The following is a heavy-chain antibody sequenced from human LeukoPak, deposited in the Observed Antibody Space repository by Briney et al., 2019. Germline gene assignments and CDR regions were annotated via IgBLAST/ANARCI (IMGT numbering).Heavy chain of an antibody. D-gene: IGHD3-22*01. J-gene: IGHJ4*02. V-gene: IGHV3-30-3*01. CDR3: ARDAMYYYDSSGYSAYFDY. CDR2: ISYDGSNK. CDR1: GFTFSSYA. Sequence: PGGSLRLSCAASGFTFSSYARHWVRQARGKGLEWVAVISYDGSNKYYADSVKGRFTISRDNSKNTLYLQMNSLRAEDTAVYYCARDAMYYYDSSGYSAYFDYWGQGTLVTVSS.